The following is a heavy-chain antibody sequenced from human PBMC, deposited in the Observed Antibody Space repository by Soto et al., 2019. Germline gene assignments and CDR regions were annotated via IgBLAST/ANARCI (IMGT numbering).Heavy chain of an antibody. CDR1: GYSFTSYW. CDR2: IYPGDSDT. J-gene: IGHJ5*02. CDR3: ARGFRGYCSSTSCPSFDP. D-gene: IGHD2-2*01. Sequence: GESLKISCKGSGYSFTSYWIGWVRQMPGKGLEWMGIIYPGDSDTRYSPSFQGQVTISADKSISTAYLQWSSLKASDTAMYYCARGFRGYCSSTSCPSFDPWGQGTLVTVSS. V-gene: IGHV5-51*01.